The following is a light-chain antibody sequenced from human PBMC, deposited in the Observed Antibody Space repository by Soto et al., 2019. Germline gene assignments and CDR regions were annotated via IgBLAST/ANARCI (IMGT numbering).Light chain of an antibody. CDR1: QSVSSY. CDR2: DAS. Sequence: EIVLIQVPATLSLYTGERATLSCRASQSVSSYLAWYQQKPGQAPRLLIYDASNRATGIPARFSGSGSGTNFTLTISSLEPEDFAVYYCQQRSNWPRTFGQGTKVDIK. V-gene: IGKV3-11*01. CDR3: QQRSNWPRT. J-gene: IGKJ1*01.